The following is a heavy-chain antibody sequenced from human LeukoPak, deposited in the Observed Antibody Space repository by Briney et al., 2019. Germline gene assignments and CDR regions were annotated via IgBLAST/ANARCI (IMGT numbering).Heavy chain of an antibody. D-gene: IGHD3-3*01. Sequence: TGGSLRLSCAASGFTFSSYSMNWVRQAPGKGLEWLSSISSSSSYIYYADSVKGRFTISRDNAKNSLYLQMNSLRAEDTAVYYCAGGATIFGVVYFDYWGQGTLVTVSS. CDR2: ISSSSSYI. CDR3: AGGATIFGVVYFDY. V-gene: IGHV3-21*01. J-gene: IGHJ4*02. CDR1: GFTFSSYS.